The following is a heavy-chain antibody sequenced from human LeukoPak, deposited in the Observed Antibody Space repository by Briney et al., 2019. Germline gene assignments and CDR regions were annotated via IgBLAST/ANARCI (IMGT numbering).Heavy chain of an antibody. CDR1: GGTFSSYA. D-gene: IGHD6-19*01. V-gene: IGHV1-18*01. CDR3: ARYHIAVAGEAGYYYYGMDV. Sequence: ASVKVSCKASGGTFSSYAISWVRQAPGQGLEWMGWISAYNGNTNYAQKLQGRVTMTTDTSTSTAYMELRSLRSDDTAVYYCARYHIAVAGEAGYYYYGMDVWGQGTTVTVSS. J-gene: IGHJ6*02. CDR2: ISAYNGNT.